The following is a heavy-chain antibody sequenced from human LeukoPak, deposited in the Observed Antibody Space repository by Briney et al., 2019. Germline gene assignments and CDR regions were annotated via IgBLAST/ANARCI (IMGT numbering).Heavy chain of an antibody. J-gene: IGHJ4*02. CDR2: INHDGSET. CDR1: GFTLSSYW. CDR3: ARSEGKGVVDY. V-gene: IGHV3-7*01. Sequence: GSLRLSCEVSGFTLSSYWMSWVRQAPGKGLEWVANINHDGSETYYVDSLNGRFTVSKDNAKQSLYLQMNSLRVEDTAVYYCARSEGKGVVDYWGQGTLVTVSS. D-gene: IGHD1-14*01.